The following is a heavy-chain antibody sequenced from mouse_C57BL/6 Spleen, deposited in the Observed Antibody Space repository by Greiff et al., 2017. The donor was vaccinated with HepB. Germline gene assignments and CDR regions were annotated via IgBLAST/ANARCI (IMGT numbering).Heavy chain of an antibody. CDR1: GYAFSSYW. D-gene: IGHD2-2*01. J-gene: IGHJ1*03. Sequence: QVQLQQSGAELVKPGASVKISCKASGYAFSSYWMNWVKQRPGKGLEWIGQIYPGDGDTNYNGKFKGKATLTADKSSSTAYMQLSSLTSEDSAVYFCAGWGGYYWYFDVWGTGTTVTVSS. CDR3: AGWGGYYWYFDV. CDR2: IYPGDGDT. V-gene: IGHV1-80*01.